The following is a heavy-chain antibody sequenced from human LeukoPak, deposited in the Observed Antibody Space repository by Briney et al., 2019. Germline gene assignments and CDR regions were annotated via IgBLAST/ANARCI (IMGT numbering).Heavy chain of an antibody. Sequence: SETLSLTCTVSGGSIISYYWSWIRQPPGKGLEWIGFIYHSGTTHYNPSLKSRLTFSLDKSKNQFSLKLTSVTAADTALYYCARNYYGSGSFYVHNWGQGTLVTVSS. J-gene: IGHJ4*02. CDR2: IYHSGTT. CDR3: ARNYYGSGSFYVHN. V-gene: IGHV4-59*01. CDR1: GGSIISYY. D-gene: IGHD3-10*01.